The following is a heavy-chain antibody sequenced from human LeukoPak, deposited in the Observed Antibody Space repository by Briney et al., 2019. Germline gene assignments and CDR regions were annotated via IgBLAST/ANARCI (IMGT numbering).Heavy chain of an antibody. CDR3: ARDQWELGDFDY. V-gene: IGHV3-21*04. CDR2: ISSSSSYI. J-gene: IGHJ4*02. CDR1: GFTFSSYS. D-gene: IGHD1-26*01. Sequence: GGSLRLSCAASGFTFSSYSMNWVRQAPGKGLEWVSSISSSSSYIYYADSVKGRFTISRDNAKNSLYLQMNSLRAEDTALYYCARDQWELGDFDYWGQGTLVTVSS.